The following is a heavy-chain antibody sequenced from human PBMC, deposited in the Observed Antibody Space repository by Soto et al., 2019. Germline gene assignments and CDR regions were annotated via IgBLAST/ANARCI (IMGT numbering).Heavy chain of an antibody. CDR3: ARGCGVLRFLDKIGGGMDV. Sequence: QVQLVQSGAEVKKPGSSVKVSCKASGGTFSSYAISWVRQAPGQGLEWMGGIIPIFGTANYAQKFQGRVTITEDESTSTADMELSSLRSEDTAVYYCARGCGVLRFLDKIGGGMDVRGQGTTVTVSS. CDR1: GGTFSSYA. CDR2: IIPIFGTA. D-gene: IGHD3-3*01. J-gene: IGHJ6*02. V-gene: IGHV1-69*12.